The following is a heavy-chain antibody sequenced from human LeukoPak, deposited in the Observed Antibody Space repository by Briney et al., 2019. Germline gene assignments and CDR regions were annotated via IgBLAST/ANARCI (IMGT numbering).Heavy chain of an antibody. V-gene: IGHV4-39*01. CDR1: GGSISTSSYY. Sequence: PSETLSLTCTVSGGSISTSSYYWGWIRQPPGKGLEWIVSIYYSGTTYYNPSLQSRVTISVDTSKNPFSLKLTSVTAADTAVYYCARQGRILGATIDYWGQGTLVTVSS. J-gene: IGHJ4*02. CDR2: IYYSGTT. CDR3: ARQGRILGATIDY. D-gene: IGHD1-26*01.